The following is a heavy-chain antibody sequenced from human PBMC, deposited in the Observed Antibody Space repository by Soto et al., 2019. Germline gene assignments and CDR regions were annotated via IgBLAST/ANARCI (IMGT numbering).Heavy chain of an antibody. CDR3: ARKATGPYYYDSSGYYDYFDP. J-gene: IGHJ5*02. CDR1: GYTFTSYE. CDR2: MNPNSGNT. V-gene: IGHV1-8*01. Sequence: GASVKVSCKASGYTFTSYEINWVRQATGQGLEWMGWMNPNSGNTDYAQKFQGRVTMTRSTSIITAYMELSSLTSEDTAVYYCARKATGPYYYDSSGYYDYFDPWGQGTLVTVSS. D-gene: IGHD3-22*01.